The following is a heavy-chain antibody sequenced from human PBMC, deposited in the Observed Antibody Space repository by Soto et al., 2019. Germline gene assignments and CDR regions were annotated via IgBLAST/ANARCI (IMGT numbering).Heavy chain of an antibody. V-gene: IGHV3-30*19. Sequence: QVQLVESGGGVVQPGTSLRLSCAASGFRFKSFVMHWVRQAPGKGLEWVAFTSYDGNNKDYGDSVKGRFTVSRDNSQNTLQLPMDFLPPENTALYFCARWGTTGGFDLWGQGTLVSVSS. CDR2: TSYDGNNK. CDR1: GFRFKSFV. CDR3: ARWGTTGGFDL. J-gene: IGHJ4*02. D-gene: IGHD3-16*01.